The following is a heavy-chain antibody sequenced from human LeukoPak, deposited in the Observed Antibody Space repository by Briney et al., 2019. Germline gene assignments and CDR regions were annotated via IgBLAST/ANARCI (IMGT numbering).Heavy chain of an antibody. CDR1: GYTFTSYY. D-gene: IGHD3-22*01. J-gene: IGHJ4*02. Sequence: ASVKVSCKASGYTFTSYYMHWVRQAPGQGLEWMGIINPSGCSTSYAQKFQGRVTMTRDTSTSTVYMELSSLRSEDTAVYYCARVRYYYDSSAYPYYFDYWGQGTLVTVSS. CDR2: INPSGCST. V-gene: IGHV1-46*01. CDR3: ARVRYYYDSSAYPYYFDY.